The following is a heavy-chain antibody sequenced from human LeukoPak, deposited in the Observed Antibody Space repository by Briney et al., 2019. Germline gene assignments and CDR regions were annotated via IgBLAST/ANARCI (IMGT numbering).Heavy chain of an antibody. CDR1: GYTFTGYC. CDR3: AYGSGSYYKSVYYYYGMDV. Sequence: ASVTVSCKASGYTFTGYCMHWVRQAPGQGLEWMGWINPNSGGTNYAQKFQGRVTMTRDTSISTAYMELSRLRSDDTAVYYCAYGSGSYYKSVYYYYGMDVWGQGTTVTVSS. V-gene: IGHV1-2*02. CDR2: INPNSGGT. J-gene: IGHJ6*02. D-gene: IGHD3-10*01.